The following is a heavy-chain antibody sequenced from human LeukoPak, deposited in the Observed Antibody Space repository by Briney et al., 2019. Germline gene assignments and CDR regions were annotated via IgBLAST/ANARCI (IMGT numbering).Heavy chain of an antibody. V-gene: IGHV1-18*01. CDR2: ISAYNGNT. Sequence: ASVKVSCKASGGTFSSYAISWVRQAPGQGLEWMGWISAYNGNTNYAQKLQGRVTMTTDTSTSTAYMELRSLRSDDTAVYYCARSAGIPYYYGSGIPYDYWGQGTLVTVSS. CDR3: ARSAGIPYYYGSGIPYDY. D-gene: IGHD3-10*01. CDR1: GGTFSSYA. J-gene: IGHJ4*02.